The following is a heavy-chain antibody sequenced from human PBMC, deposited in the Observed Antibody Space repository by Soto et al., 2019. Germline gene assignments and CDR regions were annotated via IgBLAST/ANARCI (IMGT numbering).Heavy chain of an antibody. J-gene: IGHJ6*02. CDR1: GFTFSSYG. D-gene: IGHD3-10*01. Sequence: GGSLRLSCAASGFTFSSYGMHWVRQAPGKGLEWVAVIWYDGSNKYYADSVKGRFTISRDNSKNTLYLQMNSLRAEDTAVYYCASVRGTYEYGMDVWGQGTTVTVSS. CDR2: IWYDGSNK. V-gene: IGHV3-33*01. CDR3: ASVRGTYEYGMDV.